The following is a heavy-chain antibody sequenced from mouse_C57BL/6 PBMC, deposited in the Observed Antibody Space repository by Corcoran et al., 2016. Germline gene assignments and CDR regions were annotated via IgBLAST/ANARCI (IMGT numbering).Heavy chain of an antibody. Sequence: QIQLVQSGPELKKPGETVKISCKASGYTFPTYGMSWVKQAPGKGLKWMGWINTYSGVPTYADDFKGRFAFSLEISVSTAYLQINNLKNEDTATYFCAIWGSNYFLNYAMDYWGQGTSVTGSS. J-gene: IGHJ4*01. CDR1: GYTFPTYG. D-gene: IGHD2-5*01. CDR3: AIWGSNYFLNYAMDY. CDR2: INTYSGVP. V-gene: IGHV9-3*01.